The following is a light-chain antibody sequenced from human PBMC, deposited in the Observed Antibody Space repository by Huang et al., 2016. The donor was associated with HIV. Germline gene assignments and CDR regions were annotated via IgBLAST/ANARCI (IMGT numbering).Light chain of an antibody. V-gene: IGKV3-20*01. CDR2: GAS. CDR1: QSLASSY. Sequence: EIVLTQSPGTLTLSPGESATLSCRASQSLASSYVVWYQQKPGQAPRLLIFGASTRATGIPDRFSGSGSRTDFTLTISRLEPEDLGVYYCQYYGRSPPYTFGQGTKLEIK. CDR3: QYYGRSPPYT. J-gene: IGKJ2*01.